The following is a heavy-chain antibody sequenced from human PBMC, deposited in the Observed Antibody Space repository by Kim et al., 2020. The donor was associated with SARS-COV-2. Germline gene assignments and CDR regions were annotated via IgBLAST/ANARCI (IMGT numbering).Heavy chain of an antibody. J-gene: IGHJ3*02. CDR2: ISSSSSYI. CDR3: ARGWVIDAFDI. D-gene: IGHD3-16*02. V-gene: IGHV3-21*01. Sequence: GGSLRLSCAASGFTFSSYSMNWVRQAPGKGLEWVSSISSSSSYIYYADSVKGRFTISRDNAKNSLYLQMNSLRAEDTAVYYCARGWVIDAFDIWGQGTMVTVSS. CDR1: GFTFSSYS.